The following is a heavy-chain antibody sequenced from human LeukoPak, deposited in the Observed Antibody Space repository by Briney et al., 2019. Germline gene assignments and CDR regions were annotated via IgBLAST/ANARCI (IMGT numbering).Heavy chain of an antibody. CDR2: IYYSGST. V-gene: IGHV4-59*08. CDR1: GGSISSYY. CDR3: ASTKVVPAAMPGDHDY. J-gene: IGHJ4*02. Sequence: SETLSLTCTVSGGSISSYYWSWIRQPPGKGLEWIGYIYYSGSTNYNPSLKSRVTISVDTSKNQFSLKLSSVTAADTAVYYCASTKVVPAAMPGDHDYWGQGTLVTVSS. D-gene: IGHD2-2*01.